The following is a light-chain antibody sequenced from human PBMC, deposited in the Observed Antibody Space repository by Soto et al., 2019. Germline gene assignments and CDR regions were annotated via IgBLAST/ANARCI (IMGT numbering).Light chain of an antibody. Sequence: DIQMTQSPSTLSASVGDRVTISCRASQDISTFLAWYQHKPGKAPKLLIYDASTLQTGVPSRFRGSGFGTEFTLTISGLQPDDFATYYCQLHDDYSHATFGQGTKVDNK. J-gene: IGKJ2*01. CDR2: DAS. CDR1: QDISTF. CDR3: QLHDDYSHAT. V-gene: IGKV1-5*01.